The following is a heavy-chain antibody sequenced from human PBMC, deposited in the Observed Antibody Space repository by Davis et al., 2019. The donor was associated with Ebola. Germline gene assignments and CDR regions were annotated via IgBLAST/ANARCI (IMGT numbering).Heavy chain of an antibody. CDR3: ARVDWNYRFDY. V-gene: IGHV4-34*01. Sequence: GSLRLSCAVYGGSFSGYYWSWIRQPPGKGLEWIGEINHSGSTNYNPSLKSRVTISVDTSKNQFSLKLSSVTAADTAVYYCARVDWNYRFDYWGQGTLVTVSS. CDR2: INHSGST. D-gene: IGHD1-7*01. CDR1: GGSFSGYY. J-gene: IGHJ4*02.